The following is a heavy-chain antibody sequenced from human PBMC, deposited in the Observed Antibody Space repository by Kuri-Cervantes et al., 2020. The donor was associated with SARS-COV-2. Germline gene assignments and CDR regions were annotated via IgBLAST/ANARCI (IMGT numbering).Heavy chain of an antibody. V-gene: IGHV3-64*04. J-gene: IGHJ4*02. Sequence: GESLKISCSASGFTFSSYAMHWVRQAPGKGLEYVSAISSNGGSTYYADSVKGRFTISRDNSKNSLYLQMNSLRAEDTAVYYCAWDSSGYYRLDYWGQGTLVTVSS. CDR2: ISSNGGST. D-gene: IGHD3-22*01. CDR3: AWDSSGYYRLDY. CDR1: GFTFSSYA.